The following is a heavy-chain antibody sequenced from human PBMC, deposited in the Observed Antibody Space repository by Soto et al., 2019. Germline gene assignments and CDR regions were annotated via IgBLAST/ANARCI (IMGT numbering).Heavy chain of an antibody. CDR1: GGSISNGGYY. V-gene: IGHV4-31*03. Sequence: SETLSLTCTVSGGSISNGGYYWNWIRQHPGKGLEWIGYIYYSGSTNYNPSLKSRVTISVDTSKNQFSLKLTSVTAADTAVYYCARDKITGLFDYWGQGTLVTVSS. CDR3: ARDKITGLFDY. D-gene: IGHD2-8*02. CDR2: IYYSGST. J-gene: IGHJ4*02.